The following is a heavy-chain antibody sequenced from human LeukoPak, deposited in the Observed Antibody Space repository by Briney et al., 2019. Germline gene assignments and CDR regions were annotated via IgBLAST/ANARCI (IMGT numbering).Heavy chain of an antibody. Sequence: SETLSLTCTVSGGSISSSSYYWGWIRQPPGKGLEWIGSIYHSGSTYYNPSLKSRVTISVDTSKNQFSLKLSSVTAADTAVYYCARVGYDILTGYYNDGDYFDYWGQGTLVTVSS. V-gene: IGHV4-39*07. CDR3: ARVGYDILTGYYNDGDYFDY. J-gene: IGHJ4*02. D-gene: IGHD3-9*01. CDR2: IYHSGST. CDR1: GGSISSSSYY.